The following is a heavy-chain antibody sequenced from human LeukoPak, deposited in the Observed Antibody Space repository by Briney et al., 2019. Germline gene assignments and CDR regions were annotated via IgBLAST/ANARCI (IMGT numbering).Heavy chain of an antibody. J-gene: IGHJ6*04. Sequence: GSSVKVSCKASGATFSSYAISWVRQAPGQGLEWMWRIVPIFGIANYAQKFQGRVTITADKSTSTGYMELSRRTSEDTAVYHCVRERFTIFVVVIDYYYGMDVWGKGTTVTVSS. CDR3: VRERFTIFVVVIDYYYGMDV. D-gene: IGHD3-3*01. CDR2: IVPIFGIA. CDR1: GATFSSYA. V-gene: IGHV1-69*04.